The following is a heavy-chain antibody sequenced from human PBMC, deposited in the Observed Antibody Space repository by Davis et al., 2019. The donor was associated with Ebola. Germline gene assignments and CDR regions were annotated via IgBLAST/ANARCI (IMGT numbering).Heavy chain of an antibody. D-gene: IGHD2-21*01. CDR2: IRCKAYGGTT. V-gene: IGHV3-49*03. CDR3: TRDLFVAALYYFDY. CDR1: GFTFGDYA. J-gene: IGHJ4*02. Sequence: GESLKISCTASGFTFGDYAMSWFRQAPGKGLEWVGFIRCKAYGGTTEYAASVKGRFTISRDDSKSIAYLQMNSLKTEDTAVYYCTRDLFVAALYYFDYWGQGTLVTVSS.